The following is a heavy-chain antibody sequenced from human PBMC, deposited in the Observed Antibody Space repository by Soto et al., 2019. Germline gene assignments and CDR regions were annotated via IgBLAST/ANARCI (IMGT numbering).Heavy chain of an antibody. D-gene: IGHD3-16*01. CDR3: ARVMRGGAVAFDI. J-gene: IGHJ3*02. CDR1: GYTFNDYY. Sequence: QVQLVQSGAEVKRPGASVKVSCKASGYTFNDYYMQWVRQAPGQGLQWMGMINPSGGSTTYARKFQGRDTMTRDTSTSTVYMEFNSLRSDDTAVYYCARVMRGGAVAFDIWGQGTMVTVSS. CDR2: INPSGGST. V-gene: IGHV1-46*02.